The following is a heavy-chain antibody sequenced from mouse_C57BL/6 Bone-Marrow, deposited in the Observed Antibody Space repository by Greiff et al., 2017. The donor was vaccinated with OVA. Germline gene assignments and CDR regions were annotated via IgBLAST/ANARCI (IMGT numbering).Heavy chain of an antibody. CDR1: GYTFTSYW. J-gene: IGHJ2*01. V-gene: IGHV1-53*01. CDR3: ARSGVMVTTSFDY. D-gene: IGHD2-2*01. CDR2: INPSNGGT. Sequence: QVQLKQPGTELVKPGASVKLSCKASGYTFTSYWMHWVKQRPGQGLEWIGNINPSNGGTNYNEKFKSKATLTVDKSSSTAYMQLSSLTSEDSAVYYCARSGVMVTTSFDYWGQGTTLTVSS.